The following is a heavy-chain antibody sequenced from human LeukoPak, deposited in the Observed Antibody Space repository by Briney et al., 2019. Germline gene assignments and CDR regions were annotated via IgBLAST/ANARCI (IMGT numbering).Heavy chain of an antibody. D-gene: IGHD3-10*02. CDR2: IKQDGSDK. V-gene: IGHV3-7*01. CDR1: GFTFDTYW. Sequence: GGSLRLSCAASGFTFDTYWMSWVRQAPGKGLEWVASIKQDGSDKYYVDSVKGRFTISRDNAKNSLYLQMNSLRAEDTAVYYCARDVRNPSFWYWGQGTLVTVSS. CDR3: ARDVRNPSFWY. J-gene: IGHJ4*02.